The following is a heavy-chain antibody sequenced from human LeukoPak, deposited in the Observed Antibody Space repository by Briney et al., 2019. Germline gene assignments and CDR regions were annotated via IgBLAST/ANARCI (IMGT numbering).Heavy chain of an antibody. J-gene: IGHJ1*01. D-gene: IGHD3-10*01. CDR1: GFTFTRYY. CDR2: INLNTGVT. V-gene: IGHV1-2*02. Sequence: ASVKVSCRASGFTFTRYYMHWVRQVHRQGLEWMGRINLNTGVTMYQRLFQGRVTLTRDTSINTAYMELNWLTSDHTAVYYCARDYFGSGSYSDAWGQGTLVTVSS. CDR3: ARDYFGSGSYSDA.